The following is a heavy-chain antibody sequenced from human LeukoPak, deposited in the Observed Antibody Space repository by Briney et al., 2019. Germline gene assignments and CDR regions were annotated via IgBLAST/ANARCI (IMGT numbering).Heavy chain of an antibody. CDR1: GFTFSSYE. J-gene: IGHJ4*02. V-gene: IGHV3-48*03. CDR2: ISSSGSAI. Sequence: PGGSLRLSCAASGFTFSSYEMNWVRQAPGKGLEWVSYISSSGSAIYFADSVKGRFTISRDNAKNSLYLQMNSLRAEDTAVYYCARDSSGMLLHWGQGTLVTVSS. CDR3: ARDSSGMLLH. D-gene: IGHD3-22*01.